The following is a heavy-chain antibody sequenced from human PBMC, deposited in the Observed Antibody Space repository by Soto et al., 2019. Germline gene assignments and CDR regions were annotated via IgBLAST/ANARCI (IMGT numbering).Heavy chain of an antibody. J-gene: IGHJ6*03. CDR1: GGTFSSYT. CDR3: ARGGYYDFWSGYYTSLDYYYYMDV. D-gene: IGHD3-3*01. Sequence: QVQLVQSGAEVKKPGSSVKVSCKASGGTFSSYTISWVRQAPGQGLEWMGRIIPILGIANYAQKFQGRVTITADKSTSTAYMELISLRSEDTAVYYCARGGYYDFWSGYYTSLDYYYYMDVWGKGTTVTVSS. V-gene: IGHV1-69*02. CDR2: IIPILGIA.